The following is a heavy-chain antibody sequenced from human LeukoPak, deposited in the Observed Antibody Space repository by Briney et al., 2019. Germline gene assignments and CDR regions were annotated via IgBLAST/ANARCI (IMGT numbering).Heavy chain of an antibody. Sequence: ASEKVSCKASGYTFTGYYMHWVRQAPGQGLEWMGWINPNSGGTNYAQKFQGRVTMTRDTSISTAYMELSRLRSDDTAVYYCARAACSSTSCYSLNWFDPWGQGTLVTVSS. D-gene: IGHD2-2*01. CDR3: ARAACSSTSCYSLNWFDP. J-gene: IGHJ5*02. CDR2: INPNSGGT. V-gene: IGHV1-2*02. CDR1: GYTFTGYY.